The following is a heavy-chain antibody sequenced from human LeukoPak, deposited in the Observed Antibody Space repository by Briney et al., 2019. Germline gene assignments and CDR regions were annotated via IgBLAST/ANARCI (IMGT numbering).Heavy chain of an antibody. CDR2: IYSGGST. CDR1: GFTFSDYY. Sequence: PGGSLRLSCAASGFTFSDYYMSWIRQAPGKGLEWVSVIYSGGSTYYADSVKGRFTISRDNSKNTLYLQMNSLRAEDTAVYYCAREADGMYYYDSSGYGNWFDPWGQGTLVTVSS. J-gene: IGHJ5*02. V-gene: IGHV3-66*01. CDR3: AREADGMYYYDSSGYGNWFDP. D-gene: IGHD3-22*01.